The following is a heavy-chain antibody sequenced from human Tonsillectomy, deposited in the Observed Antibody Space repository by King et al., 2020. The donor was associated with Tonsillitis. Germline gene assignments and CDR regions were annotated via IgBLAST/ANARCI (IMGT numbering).Heavy chain of an antibody. J-gene: IGHJ3*02. D-gene: IGHD6-19*01. Sequence: VQLQESGPGLVKPSETLSLTCTVSGGSISTYYWSWIRQPPGKGLEWIAYIYNSGSTNYNPSLKSRVTISVHTSTNQFSLKLNSVTAAATAGYYCARDGGYSSGWYDRMDAFDIWGHGTMVTVSS. CDR1: GGSISTYY. CDR2: IYNSGST. V-gene: IGHV4-59*01. CDR3: ARDGGYSSGWYDRMDAFDI.